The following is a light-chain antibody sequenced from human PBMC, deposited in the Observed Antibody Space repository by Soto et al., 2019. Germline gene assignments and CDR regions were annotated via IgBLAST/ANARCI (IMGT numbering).Light chain of an antibody. V-gene: IGLV2-11*01. CDR3: CSYAGSRV. CDR2: DVN. J-gene: IGLJ3*02. Sequence: QSVLTQPRSVSGSPGQSVTISCTGTSSDVGEYDYVSWYQHHPGKAPKLMIYDVNQRPSGVPDRFSGSKSGSTASLTISGLQAEDEADYYCCSYAGSRVFGGGTKLTVL. CDR1: SSDVGEYDY.